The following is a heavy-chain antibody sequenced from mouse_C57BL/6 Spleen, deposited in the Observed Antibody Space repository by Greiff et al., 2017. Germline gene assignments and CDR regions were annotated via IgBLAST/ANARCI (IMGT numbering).Heavy chain of an antibody. J-gene: IGHJ4*01. CDR2: IYPGSGST. CDR3: ARYLLWSPYYYAMDY. CDR1: GYTFTSYW. D-gene: IGHD2-10*01. Sequence: VQLQQPGAELVKPGASVKMSCKASGYTFTSYWITWVKQRPGQGLEWIGDIYPGSGSTNYNEKFKSKATLTVDTSSSTAYMQLSSLTSEDSAVYYCARYLLWSPYYYAMDYWGQGTSVTVSS. V-gene: IGHV1-55*01.